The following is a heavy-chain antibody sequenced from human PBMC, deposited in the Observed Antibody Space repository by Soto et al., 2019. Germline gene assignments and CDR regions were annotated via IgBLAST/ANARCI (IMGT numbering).Heavy chain of an antibody. CDR2: IYYSGST. CDR1: GGSISSGGYY. J-gene: IGHJ6*03. V-gene: IGHV4-31*03. D-gene: IGHD2-2*01. CDR3: ARVPAGYCSSTSCPGGPNYYYYYYMDV. Sequence: SETLSLTCTVSGGSISSGGYYWSWIRQHPGKGLEWIGYIYYSGSTYYNPSLKSRVTISVDTSKNQFSLKLSSVTAADTAVYYCARVPAGYCSSTSCPGGPNYYYYYYMDVWGKGTTVTVSS.